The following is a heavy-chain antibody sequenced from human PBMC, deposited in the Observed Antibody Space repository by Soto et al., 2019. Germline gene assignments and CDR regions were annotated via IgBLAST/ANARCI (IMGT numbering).Heavy chain of an antibody. CDR1: GGTFSSYA. Sequence: ASVKVSCKASGGTFSSYATSWVRQAPGQGLEWMGGIIPIFGTANYAQKFQGRVTITADESTSTAYMELSSLRSEDTAVYYCARAGTYYYDSSGYFNWFDPWGQGTLVTVS. D-gene: IGHD3-22*01. CDR3: ARAGTYYYDSSGYFNWFDP. CDR2: IIPIFGTA. V-gene: IGHV1-69*13. J-gene: IGHJ5*02.